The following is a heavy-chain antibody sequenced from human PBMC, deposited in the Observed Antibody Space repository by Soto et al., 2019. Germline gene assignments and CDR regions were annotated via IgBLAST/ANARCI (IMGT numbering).Heavy chain of an antibody. CDR1: GFTFSSYY. CDR2: ITDDGSNK. Sequence: GGSLRLSCAASGFTFSSYYMNWIRQAPGKGLEWVAVITDDGSNKYYADSVKGRFTISRDNSKNTLYLQMNSLRAEDTAVYYCASVAGRDYYYYYMDVWGKGTTVTVSS. CDR3: ASVAGRDYYYYYMDV. D-gene: IGHD6-19*01. V-gene: IGHV3-30*03. J-gene: IGHJ6*03.